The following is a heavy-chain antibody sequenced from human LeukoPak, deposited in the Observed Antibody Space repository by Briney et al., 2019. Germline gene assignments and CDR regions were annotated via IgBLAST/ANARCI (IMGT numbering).Heavy chain of an antibody. V-gene: IGHV7-4-1*02. CDR2: INTNTGNP. CDR3: ARDQVWLYSGYDLFDY. Sequence: GASVKVSCKASGYTFTSYAMNWVRQAPGQGLEWMGWINTNTGNPTYAQGFTGRFVFSLDTSVSTAYLQISSLKAVDTAVYYCARDQVWLYSGYDLFDYWGQGTLVTVSS. J-gene: IGHJ4*02. D-gene: IGHD5-12*01. CDR1: GYTFTSYA.